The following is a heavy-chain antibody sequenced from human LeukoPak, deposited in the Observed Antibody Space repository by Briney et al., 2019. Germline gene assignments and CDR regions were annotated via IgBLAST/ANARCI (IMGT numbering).Heavy chain of an antibody. Sequence: SETLSLTCTDSGGSISSYYWSWIRQPPGKGLEWIGYIYYSGSTNYNPSLKSRVTISVDTSKNQFSLKLSSVTAADTAVYYCARGRYSSGWYGLDYWGQGTLVTVSS. CDR3: ARGRYSSGWYGLDY. CDR1: GGSISSYY. D-gene: IGHD6-19*01. J-gene: IGHJ4*02. V-gene: IGHV4-59*01. CDR2: IYYSGST.